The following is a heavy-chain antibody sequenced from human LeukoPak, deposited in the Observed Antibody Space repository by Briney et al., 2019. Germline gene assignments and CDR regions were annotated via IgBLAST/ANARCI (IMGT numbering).Heavy chain of an antibody. CDR1: GFTFSNYW. J-gene: IGHJ3*01. CDR3: ARDTGHTGSRDGFDV. Sequence: GGSLRLSCEVSGFTFSNYWMHWVRQAPGKGLAWVSRISTDGKTTNYADSVKGRFTIFRVNAKNTLFLQMNSLRAEDTALYYCARDTGHTGSRDGFDVWDQGTMVTVTS. D-gene: IGHD1-26*01. CDR2: ISTDGKTT. V-gene: IGHV3-74*01.